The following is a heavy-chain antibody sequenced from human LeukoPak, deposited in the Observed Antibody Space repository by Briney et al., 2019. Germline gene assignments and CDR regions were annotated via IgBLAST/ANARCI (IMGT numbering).Heavy chain of an antibody. V-gene: IGHV3-30-3*01. CDR3: ARGPASHSSGWYYYGMDV. J-gene: IGHJ6*02. CDR2: MSSDGSNK. D-gene: IGHD6-19*01. Sequence: GGSLRLSCAASGVTFSSYYMHWVRQAPGKGLEWVAVMSSDGSNKYYADSVKGRFTISRDSSKNTLYLQMNSLSAEDTAVYFCARGPASHSSGWYYYGMDVWGQGSTVTVSS. CDR1: GVTFSSYY.